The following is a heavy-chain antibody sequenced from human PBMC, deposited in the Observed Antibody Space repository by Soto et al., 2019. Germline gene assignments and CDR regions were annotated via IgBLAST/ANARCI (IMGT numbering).Heavy chain of an antibody. V-gene: IGHV4-4*02. CDR3: AREGGSGYDSGLSYYYYGMDV. D-gene: IGHD5-12*01. CDR2: IYHSGST. J-gene: IGHJ6*02. Sequence: PXGTLTLTCAVSGGSISSSNWWSCVRQPPGKGLEWIGEIYHSGSTNYNPSLKSRVTISVDKSKNQFSLKLSSVTAADTAVYYCAREGGSGYDSGLSYYYYGMDVWGQGTTVTVSS. CDR1: GGSISSSNW.